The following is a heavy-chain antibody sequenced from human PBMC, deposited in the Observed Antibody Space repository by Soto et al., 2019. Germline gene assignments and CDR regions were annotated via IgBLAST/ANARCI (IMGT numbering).Heavy chain of an antibody. J-gene: IGHJ3*02. V-gene: IGHV4-59*08. CDR1: GGSFSTYY. CDR3: ARMRDVGSSPRYWAFDI. D-gene: IGHD1-26*01. CDR2: ISYSGST. Sequence: SETLSLTCTVSGGSFSTYYWSWIRQPPEKGLEWIAYISYSGSTNYNPSLKSRVTISVDTSKNQFSLNLNSVTAADTAAYYCARMRDVGSSPRYWAFDIWGQGTMVTVSS.